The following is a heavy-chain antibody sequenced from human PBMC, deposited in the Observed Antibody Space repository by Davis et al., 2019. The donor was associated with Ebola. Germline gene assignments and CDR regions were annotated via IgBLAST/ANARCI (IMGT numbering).Heavy chain of an antibody. CDR1: GFTFSSYS. J-gene: IGHJ5*02. V-gene: IGHV3-20*01. Sequence: GESLKISCAASGFTFSSYSMNWVRQVPGKGLEWVSGINWNGGSTGYADSVKGRFTISRDNAKNSLYLRMNSLRAEDTALYHCARVNAVTGYSRFDPWGQGTLVTVSS. CDR2: INWNGGST. CDR3: ARVNAVTGYSRFDP. D-gene: IGHD3-9*01.